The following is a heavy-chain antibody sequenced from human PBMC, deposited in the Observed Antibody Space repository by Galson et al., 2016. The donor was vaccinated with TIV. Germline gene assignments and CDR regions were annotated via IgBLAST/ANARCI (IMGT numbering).Heavy chain of an antibody. J-gene: IGHJ6*02. Sequence: SLRLSCAASGFTFSGHSMNWVRQAPGKGLEWVSSISHSGDYIYYSDSMKGRFTISRDNAKKSLYLQMHSLRAEDTAVYYCARIIGYWVGYYTMDVWSQGTTVTVSS. CDR3: ARIIGYWVGYYTMDV. V-gene: IGHV3-21*01. D-gene: IGHD2-8*02. CDR2: ISHSGDYI. CDR1: GFTFSGHS.